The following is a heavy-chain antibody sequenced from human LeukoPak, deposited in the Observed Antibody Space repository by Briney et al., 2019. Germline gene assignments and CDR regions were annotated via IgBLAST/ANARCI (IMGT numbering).Heavy chain of an antibody. Sequence: PSQTLSLTCTVSGGSISSGDYYWSWIRQPPGKGLEWIGYIYYSGSTYYNPSLKSRVTISVDTSKNQFSLKLSSVTAADTAVFYCARTYCSSTSCYNVFGIWGQGTMVTVSS. D-gene: IGHD2-2*02. CDR3: ARTYCSSTSCYNVFGI. CDR2: IYYSGST. J-gene: IGHJ3*02. CDR1: GGSISSGDYY. V-gene: IGHV4-30-4*01.